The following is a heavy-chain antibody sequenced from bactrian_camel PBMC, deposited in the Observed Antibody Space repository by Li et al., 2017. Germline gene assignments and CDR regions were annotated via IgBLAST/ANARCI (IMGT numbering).Heavy chain of an antibody. J-gene: IGHJ4*01. V-gene: IGHV3S60*01. CDR3: AADFLLNQWGGGHFGTY. CDR1: GVTSEHIC. D-gene: IGHD3*01. CDR2: LYGPGTGT. Sequence: HVQLVESGGGSVQAGGSLRLSCTASGVTSEHICWGWFRQAPGKKREGVAGLYGPGTGTYYADSAKGRFTISRDTATNTVYLQMNSLKPEDTAMYYCAADFLLNQWGGGHFGTYWGQGTQVTVS.